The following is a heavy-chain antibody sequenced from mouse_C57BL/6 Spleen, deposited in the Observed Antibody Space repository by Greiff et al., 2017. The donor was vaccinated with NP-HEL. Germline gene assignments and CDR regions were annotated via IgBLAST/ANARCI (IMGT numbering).Heavy chain of an antibody. V-gene: IGHV1-52*01. CDR1: GYTFTSYW. CDR3: ARNGYYGSSYGFAY. D-gene: IGHD1-1*01. Sequence: QVQLQQPGAELVRPGSSVKLSCKASGYTFTSYWMHWVKQRPIQGLEWIGNIDPSDSETHYNQKFKDKATLTVDKSSSTAYMQLSSLTSEDSAVYYCARNGYYGSSYGFAYWGQGTLVTVSA. CDR2: IDPSDSET. J-gene: IGHJ3*01.